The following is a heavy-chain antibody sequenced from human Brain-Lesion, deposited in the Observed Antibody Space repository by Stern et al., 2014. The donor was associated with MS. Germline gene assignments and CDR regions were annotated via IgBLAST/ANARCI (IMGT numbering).Heavy chain of an antibody. V-gene: IGHV4-39*01. D-gene: IGHD5-12*01. CDR2: IYYSGTT. Sequence: QVQLMQSGPGLVKPSETLSLTCSVSGGSISRSTYYWGWIRQPPGKGLEWIGSIYYSGTTYYNPSLKSRFTIDTSTTQFSRRLTSVTAADTAVYYCARHDGWLPHYWSQGTLVTVSS. CDR3: ARHDGWLPHY. J-gene: IGHJ4*02. CDR1: GGSISRSTYY.